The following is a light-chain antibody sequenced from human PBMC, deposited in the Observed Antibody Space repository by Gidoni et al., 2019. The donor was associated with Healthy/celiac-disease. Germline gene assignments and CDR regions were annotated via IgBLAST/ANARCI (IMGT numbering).Light chain of an antibody. V-gene: IGKV3-15*01. Sequence: PGERATLSCRASQSVSSYLAWYQQKPGQAPRLLIYGASTRATGIPARFSGSGSGTEFTLTISSLQSEDFAVYYCQQYNNWPPWTFGQGTKVEIK. J-gene: IGKJ1*01. CDR2: GAS. CDR1: QSVSSY. CDR3: QQYNNWPPWT.